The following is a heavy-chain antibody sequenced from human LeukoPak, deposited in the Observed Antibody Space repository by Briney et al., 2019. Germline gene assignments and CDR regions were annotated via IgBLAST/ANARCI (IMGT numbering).Heavy chain of an antibody. V-gene: IGHV3-23*01. J-gene: IGHJ4*02. CDR1: GFTFSSYA. Sequence: PGGSLRLSCAASGFTFSSYAMSWVRQTPGKGLEWVSGITASGGSTYHVDSVKGRFTISRDNSINTLNLQMNNLRAEDTAIYYCAKGLGFWSGYYTPFDYWGQGSSVTVSS. D-gene: IGHD3-3*01. CDR3: AKGLGFWSGYYTPFDY. CDR2: ITASGGST.